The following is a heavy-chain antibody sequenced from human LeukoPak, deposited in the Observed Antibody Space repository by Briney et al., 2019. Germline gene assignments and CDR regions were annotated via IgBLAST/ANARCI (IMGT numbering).Heavy chain of an antibody. CDR3: TKDVGETYYDFWSGYNHYYYYYMDV. V-gene: IGHV3-23*01. D-gene: IGHD3-3*01. CDR1: GFTLSSHA. CDR2: ISGSGGST. J-gene: IGHJ6*03. Sequence: GGSLSLSCAASGFTLSSHAMSWLRQAPGKGLEWVSAISGSGGSTYYADSVKGRFTISRDNSKNTLYLQMNSLRAEDTAVYYCTKDVGETYYDFWSGYNHYYYYYMDVWGKGTTVTVSS.